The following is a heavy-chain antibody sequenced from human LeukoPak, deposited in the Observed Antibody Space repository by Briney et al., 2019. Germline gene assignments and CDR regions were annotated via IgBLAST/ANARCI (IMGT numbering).Heavy chain of an antibody. D-gene: IGHD6-6*01. CDR1: AFTFRKYA. CDR2: ISSNGGST. CDR3: VKGGTSSSSYFDS. V-gene: IGHV3-64*05. J-gene: IGHJ4*02. Sequence: PGGSLRLSCSVSAFTFRKYAMHWVRQAPAKGLECLSSISSNGGSTYYADSVKGRFTISRDNSQNTLYIQMSSLRAEDTAMYYCVKGGTSSSSYFDSWGQGTLVTVSS.